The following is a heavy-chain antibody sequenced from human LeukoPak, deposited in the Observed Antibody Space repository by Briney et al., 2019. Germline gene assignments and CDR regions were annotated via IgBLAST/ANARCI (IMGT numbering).Heavy chain of an antibody. CDR3: AGGYCSGGSCYPGYYYYMDV. D-gene: IGHD2-15*01. CDR2: ISSSSSYI. Sequence: GGSLRLSCAASGFTFSSYSMNWVRQAPGKGLEWVSSISSSSSYIYYADSVKGRFTISRDNAKNSLYLQMNSLRAEDTAVYYCAGGYCSGGSCYPGYYYYMDVWGKGTTVTISS. V-gene: IGHV3-21*01. CDR1: GFTFSSYS. J-gene: IGHJ6*03.